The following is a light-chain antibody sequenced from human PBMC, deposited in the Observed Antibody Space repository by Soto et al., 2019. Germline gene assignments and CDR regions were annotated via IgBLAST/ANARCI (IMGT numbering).Light chain of an antibody. CDR3: QQYGSSIT. V-gene: IGKV3-20*01. CDR2: GAS. Sequence: EIVFTQSPRTLSLSPGERATLSCRASQSVSRSYLAWYQQKPGQAPRLLIYGASSRATGIPDRFSGSGSGTDFTLTINRLEPEDFAVYYCQQYGSSITFGQGTRLEIK. J-gene: IGKJ5*01. CDR1: QSVSRSY.